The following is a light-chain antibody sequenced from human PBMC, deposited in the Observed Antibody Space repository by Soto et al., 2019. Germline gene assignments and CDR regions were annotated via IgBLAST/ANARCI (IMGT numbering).Light chain of an antibody. CDR2: DAS. CDR1: QNINKY. J-gene: IGKJ5*01. CDR3: QQYNNWTIT. Sequence: DIQMTQSPSSLSSSLGDRVTITCQASQNINKYLNWYQQKPGRAPKLLIYDASNLEAGVPSRFSGSRSGTEGTLTISSLKHEDVAVYDCQQYNNWTITFGQGTRLEIK. V-gene: IGKV1-33*01.